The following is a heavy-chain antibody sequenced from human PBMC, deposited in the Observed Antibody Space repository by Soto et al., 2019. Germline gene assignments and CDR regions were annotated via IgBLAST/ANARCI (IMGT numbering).Heavy chain of an antibody. CDR2: IIPIFGKA. V-gene: IGHV1-69*13. CDR3: ASPGGYSYGYNY. D-gene: IGHD5-18*01. J-gene: IGHJ4*02. Sequence: VKVSCTGDSYTVSSYAIRRVRQAPGQGREWMGGIIPIFGKANYAQKFQGRVTITADESTSTAYMELSSLRSEDTAVYYGASPGGYSYGYNYWGQGALVTVSS. CDR1: SYTVSSYA.